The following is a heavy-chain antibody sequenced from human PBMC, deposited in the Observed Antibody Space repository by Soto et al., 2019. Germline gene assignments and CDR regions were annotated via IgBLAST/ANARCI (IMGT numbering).Heavy chain of an antibody. Sequence: SVKVSCKASGGTFSSYAISWVRQAPGQGLECMGGIIPIFGTANYAQKFQGRVTITADESTSTAYMELSSLRSEDTAVYYCARGRVTIFGVVPRPYYYGMDVWGQGTTVTVSS. CDR3: ARGRVTIFGVVPRPYYYGMDV. D-gene: IGHD3-3*01. V-gene: IGHV1-69*13. CDR1: GGTFSSYA. CDR2: IIPIFGTA. J-gene: IGHJ6*02.